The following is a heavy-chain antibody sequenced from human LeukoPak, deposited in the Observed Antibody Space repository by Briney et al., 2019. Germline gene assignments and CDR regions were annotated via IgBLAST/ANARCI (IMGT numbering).Heavy chain of an antibody. CDR3: ARGGQGYDLNWFDP. CDR2: ISYDGSNK. Sequence: GVSLRLSCAASGFTFSSYTRHWVRQAPGKGREWVTIISYDGSNKYYADSVQGRFTISRDNSKNTLYLQMNSLRAEDTAVYYCARGGQGYDLNWFDPWGQGTLVTVSS. CDR1: GFTFSSYT. V-gene: IGHV3-30-3*01. J-gene: IGHJ5*02. D-gene: IGHD3-3*01.